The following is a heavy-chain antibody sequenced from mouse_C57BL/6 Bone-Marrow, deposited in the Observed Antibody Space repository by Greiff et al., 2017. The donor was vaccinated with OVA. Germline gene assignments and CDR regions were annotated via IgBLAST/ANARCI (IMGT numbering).Heavy chain of an antibody. Sequence: EVQLMESEGGLVQPGSSMKLSCTASGFTFSDYYMAWVRQVPEKGLEWVANINYDGSSTYYLDSLKSRFIISRDNAKNILYLQMSSLKSEDTATYYCASVDSSGYGYAMDYWGQGTSVTVSS. V-gene: IGHV5-16*01. CDR1: GFTFSDYY. J-gene: IGHJ4*01. CDR3: ASVDSSGYGYAMDY. CDR2: INYDGSST. D-gene: IGHD3-2*02.